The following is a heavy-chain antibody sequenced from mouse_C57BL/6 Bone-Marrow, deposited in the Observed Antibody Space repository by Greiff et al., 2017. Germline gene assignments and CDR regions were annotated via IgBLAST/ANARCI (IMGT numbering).Heavy chain of an antibody. CDR1: GYTFTDYE. V-gene: IGHV1-15*01. CDR2: IDPETGGT. D-gene: IGHD3-3*01. J-gene: IGHJ3*01. Sequence: QVQLQQSGAELVRPGASVTLSCKASGYTFTDYEMHWVKQTPVHGLEWIGAIDPETGGTAYNQKFKGKAILTADKSSSTAYMELRSLTSDDSAVYYCTRNLGESWCAYWGQGTLVTVAA. CDR3: TRNLGESWCAY.